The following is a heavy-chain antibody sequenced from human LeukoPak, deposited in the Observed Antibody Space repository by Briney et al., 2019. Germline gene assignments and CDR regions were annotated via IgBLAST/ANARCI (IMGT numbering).Heavy chain of an antibody. V-gene: IGHV1-2*02. CDR3: ARDPIRITIFGVVARPYGMDV. Sequence: ASVKVSCKASGYTFTGYYMDWVRQAPGQGLEWMGWINPNSGGTNYAQKFQGRVTMTRDTSISTAYMELSRLRSDDTAVYYCARDPIRITIFGVVARPYGMDVWGQGTTVTVSS. D-gene: IGHD3-3*01. J-gene: IGHJ6*02. CDR1: GYTFTGYY. CDR2: INPNSGGT.